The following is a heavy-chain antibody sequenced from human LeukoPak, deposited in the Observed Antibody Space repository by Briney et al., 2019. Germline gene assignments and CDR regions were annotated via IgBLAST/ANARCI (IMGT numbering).Heavy chain of an antibody. CDR2: ITGGGGST. J-gene: IGHJ4*02. CDR1: RFTFSSYA. D-gene: IGHD1-26*01. CDR3: AKVPKLGGSGYYFDY. Sequence: GGSLRLSCAASRFTFSSYAMTWVRQAPGKGLEWVSAITGGGGSTSYADSVKGRFTISRDNSNNTLYVQMNSLRAEDTAVYYCAKVPKLGGSGYYFDYWGQGTLVTVSS. V-gene: IGHV3-23*01.